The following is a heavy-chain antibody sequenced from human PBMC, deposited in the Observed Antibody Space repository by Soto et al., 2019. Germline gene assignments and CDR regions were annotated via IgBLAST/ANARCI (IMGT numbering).Heavy chain of an antibody. CDR2: IDPTASFT. CDR1: GYKFTTFW. D-gene: IGHD2-15*01. V-gene: IGHV5-10-1*01. J-gene: IGHJ3*01. CDR3: ARPASGGSRDAFDV. Sequence: PGESLKISCKASGYKFTTFWLNWVRQTPGKGLEWLGRIDPTASFTNYNPPFEGHVTISVDRSISTAYLQWNSLQASDTAIYYCARPASGGSRDAFDVWGQGTTVTVSS.